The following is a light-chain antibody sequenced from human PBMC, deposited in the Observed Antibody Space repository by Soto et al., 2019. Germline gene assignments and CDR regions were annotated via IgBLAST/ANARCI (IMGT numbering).Light chain of an antibody. V-gene: IGLV1-44*01. J-gene: IGLJ2*01. CDR2: SDN. CDR3: ATWDDSLNVV. Sequence: QSVLTQSPSASGTPGQRVSISCSGSTSNIGTHTVNWYQHVPGTAPKLLIYSDNQRPSAVPGRFSGSKSGTSASLAISGRLSEDEADYYCATWDDSLNVVFGGGTQLTV. CDR1: TSNIGTHT.